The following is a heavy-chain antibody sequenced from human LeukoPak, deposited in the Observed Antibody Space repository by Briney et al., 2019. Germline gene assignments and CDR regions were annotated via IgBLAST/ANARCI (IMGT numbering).Heavy chain of an antibody. CDR3: ARVVYDSSTYPKSYFDF. CDR2: IYYSGST. D-gene: IGHD3-22*01. Sequence: SETLSLTCTVSGGSISSGGYYWSWIRQHPGKGLEWIGYIYYSGSTYYNPSLKSRVTISVDTSKNQFSLKLSSVTAADTAVYYCARVVYDSSTYPKSYFDFWGQGTLVTVPS. J-gene: IGHJ4*02. V-gene: IGHV4-31*03. CDR1: GGSISSGGYY.